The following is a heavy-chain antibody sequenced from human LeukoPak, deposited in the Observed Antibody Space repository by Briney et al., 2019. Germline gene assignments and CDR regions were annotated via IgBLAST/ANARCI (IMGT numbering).Heavy chain of an antibody. CDR3: ARRNPYFDY. D-gene: IGHD1-14*01. CDR2: MNPNSGKT. V-gene: IGHV1-8*01. CDR1: GYTFTSYD. J-gene: IGHJ4*02. Sequence: GASVKVSCKASGYTFTSYDINWVRQATGQGLEWMGWMNPNSGKTGYARKFQGRVTMTRDTSISTAYMELGSLRSEDTAVYYCARRNPYFDYWGQGTLVTVSS.